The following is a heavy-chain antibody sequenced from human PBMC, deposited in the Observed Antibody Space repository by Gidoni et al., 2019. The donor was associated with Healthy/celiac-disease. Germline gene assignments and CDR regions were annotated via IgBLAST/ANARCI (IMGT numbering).Heavy chain of an antibody. CDR1: GFTFSSYS. CDR2: IIGSGGSK. D-gene: IGHD4-17*01. Sequence: EVQLLESGGGLVQPGGSLRRSCAASGFTFSSYSMSCVRPSPGKGLELVSAIIGSGGSKYYADSVKGRFTISRDNSKNTLYLQMNSLRAEDTAVYYGAKVGLERLYGASGGDYPGSYWGQGTLVTVSS. V-gene: IGHV3-23*01. J-gene: IGHJ4*02. CDR3: AKVGLERLYGASGGDYPGSY.